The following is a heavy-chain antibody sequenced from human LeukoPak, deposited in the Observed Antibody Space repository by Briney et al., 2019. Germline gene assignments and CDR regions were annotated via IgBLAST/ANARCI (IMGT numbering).Heavy chain of an antibody. D-gene: IGHD5-18*01. Sequence: PPGGSLRLTCAASGFVFEESTMHWVRQAPGKGLEWVSLINWDGGTTHYAGSVKGRFTISRDNSKNSLYLQLNSLTSDDTALYYRATGDEDSPMNFYHWGQGTLVTVSS. J-gene: IGHJ4*02. V-gene: IGHV3-43*01. CDR1: GFVFEEST. CDR3: ATGDEDSPMNFYH. CDR2: INWDGGTT.